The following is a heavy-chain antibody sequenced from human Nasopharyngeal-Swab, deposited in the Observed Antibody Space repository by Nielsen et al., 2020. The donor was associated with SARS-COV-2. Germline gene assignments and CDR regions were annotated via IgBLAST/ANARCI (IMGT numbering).Heavy chain of an antibody. D-gene: IGHD6-19*01. J-gene: IGHJ4*02. Sequence: SETLSLTCAVYGGSFSGYYWSWIRQPPGKGLEWIGEVNHSGSTHYNPSLKSRVTISVDTSNNQFSLKLSSVTAADTAVYYCARGSGWTLDYWGQGTLVTVSS. CDR2: VNHSGST. V-gene: IGHV4-34*01. CDR1: GGSFSGYY. CDR3: ARGSGWTLDY.